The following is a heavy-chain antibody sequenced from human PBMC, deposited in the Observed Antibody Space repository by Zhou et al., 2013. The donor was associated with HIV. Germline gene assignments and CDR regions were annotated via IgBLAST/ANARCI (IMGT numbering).Heavy chain of an antibody. D-gene: IGHD2-15*01. V-gene: IGHV1-46*01. CDR1: GGTLTTSS. J-gene: IGHJ4*02. CDR3: ARAVVGASSFDY. CDR2: INPSGGST. Sequence: QVQLVQSGTAVKKPGSSVKVSCKLSGGTLTTSSISWVQQAPGHGLEWMGVINPSGGSTTYAQKFQGRVTVTRDTSTSTVYMELSTLRSEDTAVYYCARAVVGASSFDYWGQGTLVTVSS.